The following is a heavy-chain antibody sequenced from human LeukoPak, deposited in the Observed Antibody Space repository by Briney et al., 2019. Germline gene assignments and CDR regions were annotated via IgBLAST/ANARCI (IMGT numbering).Heavy chain of an antibody. J-gene: IGHJ4*02. Sequence: GGSLGLSCAASGFTFSSYAMSWVRQAPGKGLEWVSAISGSGGSTYYADSVKGRFTISRDNSRNTVYLQMTSLRAEDTAVYYCASRGHVGSGAYSPYDYWGQGTLVSVSS. CDR1: GFTFSSYA. D-gene: IGHD3-10*01. V-gene: IGHV3-23*01. CDR2: ISGSGGST. CDR3: ASRGHVGSGAYSPYDY.